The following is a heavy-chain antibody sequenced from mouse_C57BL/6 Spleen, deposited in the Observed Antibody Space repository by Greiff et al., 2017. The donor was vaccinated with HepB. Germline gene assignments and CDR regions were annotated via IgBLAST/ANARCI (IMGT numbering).Heavy chain of an antibody. D-gene: IGHD1-1*01. V-gene: IGHV1-80*01. Sequence: VQLQHSGAELVKPGASVKISCKASGYAFSSYWMNWVKQRPGKGLEWIGQIYPGDGDTNYNGKFKGKATLTADKSSSTAYMQLSSLTSEDSAVYFCARWDSSYAMDYWGQGTSVTVSS. CDR2: IYPGDGDT. CDR3: ARWDSSYAMDY. CDR1: GYAFSSYW. J-gene: IGHJ4*01.